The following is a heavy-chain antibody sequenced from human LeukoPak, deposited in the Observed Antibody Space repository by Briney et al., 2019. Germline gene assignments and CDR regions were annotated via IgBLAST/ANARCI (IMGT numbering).Heavy chain of an antibody. V-gene: IGHV1-8*03. J-gene: IGHJ4*02. Sequence: GASVKVSCKASGYTFTSYDINWVRQATGQGLEWMGWMNPNSGNTGYARKFQGRVTITRNTSISTAYMELSSLRSEDTAVYYCARASPPYLDFDYWGQGTLVTVSS. CDR1: GYTFTSYD. CDR2: MNPNSGNT. D-gene: IGHD2-8*01. CDR3: ARASPPYLDFDY.